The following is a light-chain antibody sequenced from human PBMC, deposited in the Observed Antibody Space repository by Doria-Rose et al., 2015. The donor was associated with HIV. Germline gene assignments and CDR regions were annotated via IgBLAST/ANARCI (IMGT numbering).Light chain of an antibody. Sequence: RVTITCRATQSLSNWLAWYQQKPGKAPKLLIYAASTLQSGVPSRFSGSRSGAEYSLIISSLQADDFATYYCPQYNTYPYTFGQGTRLEIK. V-gene: IGKV1-5*01. CDR1: QSLSNW. CDR3: PQYNTYPYT. CDR2: AAS. J-gene: IGKJ2*01.